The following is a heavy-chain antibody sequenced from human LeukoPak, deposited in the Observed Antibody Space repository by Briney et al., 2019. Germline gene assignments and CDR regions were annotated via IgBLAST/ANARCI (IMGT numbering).Heavy chain of an antibody. CDR2: MSSRSGII. CDR1: GFNFSDYY. V-gene: IGHV3-11*04. Sequence: GGSLRLSCVASGFNFSDYYMNWIRQSPGKGLEWISYMSSRSGIIYYADSVKGRFTISRDNAKNSLYLQMNSLRAEDTAVYYCARAYCSSTSCIGWFDPWGQGTLVTVSS. J-gene: IGHJ5*02. CDR3: ARAYCSSTSCIGWFDP. D-gene: IGHD2-2*01.